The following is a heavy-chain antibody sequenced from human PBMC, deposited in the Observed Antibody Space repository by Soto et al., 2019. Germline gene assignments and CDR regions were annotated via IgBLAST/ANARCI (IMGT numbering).Heavy chain of an antibody. CDR3: ARSGNVGAVDP. J-gene: IGHJ5*02. CDR2: TYYRSKWYN. V-gene: IGHV6-1*01. CDR1: GDSVSSKSAA. Sequence: QTLSLTCAISGDSVSSKSAAWNLIRQSPSRGLEWLGRTYYRSKWYNEYAVSVKSRITINPDTSNNQFSLQLNSVTPEDTAVYYCARSGNVGAVDPWGQGTLVTVSS. D-gene: IGHD1-26*01.